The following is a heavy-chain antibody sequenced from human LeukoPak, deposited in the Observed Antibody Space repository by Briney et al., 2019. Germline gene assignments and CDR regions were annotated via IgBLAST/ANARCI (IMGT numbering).Heavy chain of an antibody. CDR3: ARDQSVGTTTRWDSFDY. V-gene: IGHV3-33*01. CDR2: IWYDGSNK. D-gene: IGHD1-26*01. J-gene: IGHJ4*02. CDR1: GFTFSSHG. Sequence: PGGSLRLSCAASGFTFSSHGMHWVRQAPGKGLEWVAVIWYDGSNKYYADSVKGRFTISRDNSKNTLSLQMNSLRAEDTAVYYCARDQSVGTTTRWDSFDYWGQGTLVTVSS.